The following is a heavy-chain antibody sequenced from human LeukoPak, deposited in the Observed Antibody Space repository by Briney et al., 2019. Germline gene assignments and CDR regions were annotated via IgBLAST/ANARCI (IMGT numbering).Heavy chain of an antibody. V-gene: IGHV1-2*02. CDR1: GYSFTAYY. CDR3: ARGEEDGDYGSFDY. Sequence: ASVKVSCKASGYSFTAYYLHWVRQAPGQGLEWMGWINPNSGGTNYAQKFQGRVTITADESTSTAYMELSSLRSEDTAVYYCARGEEDGDYGSFDYWGQGTLVTVSS. CDR2: INPNSGGT. D-gene: IGHD4-17*01. J-gene: IGHJ4*02.